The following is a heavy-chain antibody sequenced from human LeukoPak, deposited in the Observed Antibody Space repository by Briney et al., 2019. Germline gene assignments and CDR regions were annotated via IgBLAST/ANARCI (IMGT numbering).Heavy chain of an antibody. D-gene: IGHD3-3*01. J-gene: IGHJ4*02. CDR2: IRYDGSNK. Sequence: GGSLRLSCAASGFTFSSYGVHWVRQAPGKGLEWVAFIRYDGSNKYYADSVKGRFTISRDNSKNTLYLQMNSLRAEDTAVYYCAKEYDFWSGSYFADYWGQGTLVTVSS. CDR1: GFTFSSYG. V-gene: IGHV3-30*02. CDR3: AKEYDFWSGSYFADY.